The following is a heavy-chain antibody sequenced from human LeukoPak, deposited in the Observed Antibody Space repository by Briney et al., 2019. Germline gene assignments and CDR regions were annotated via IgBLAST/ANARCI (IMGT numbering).Heavy chain of an antibody. V-gene: IGHV1-2*02. CDR3: ARVGGGGTVVMPH. CDR1: GYTFTGYY. J-gene: IGHJ4*02. Sequence: ASVKVSCKASGYTFTGYYMHWVRQAPGQGLEWMGWINPNSGGTNYAQKFQGRVTMTRDTSISTAYMELSRLRSDDTAVYYCARVGGGGTVVMPHWGQGTLVTVSS. D-gene: IGHD4-23*01. CDR2: INPNSGGT.